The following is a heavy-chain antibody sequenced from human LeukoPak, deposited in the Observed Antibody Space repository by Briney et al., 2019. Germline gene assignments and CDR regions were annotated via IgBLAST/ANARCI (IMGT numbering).Heavy chain of an antibody. J-gene: IGHJ4*02. Sequence: GGSLRLSCAASGFTFSDYYMSWIRQAPGKGLEWVSYISSSGSTIYYADSVKGRFTISRDNAKNSLYLQMNSLRAEDTAVYYCAREWTSYYDFWSGLFDYWGQGTLVTVSS. CDR3: AREWTSYYDFWSGLFDY. V-gene: IGHV3-11*04. CDR1: GFTFSDYY. CDR2: ISSSGSTI. D-gene: IGHD3-3*01.